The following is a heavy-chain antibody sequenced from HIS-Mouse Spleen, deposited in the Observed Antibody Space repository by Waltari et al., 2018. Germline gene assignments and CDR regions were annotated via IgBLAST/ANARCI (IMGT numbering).Heavy chain of an antibody. J-gene: IGHJ2*01. D-gene: IGHD6-13*01. CDR3: AREIPYSSSWYDWYFDL. Sequence: QLPLQESGPGLGKPSETLSLPCTVSGGSLRSSRYYWGWIRQPPGKGLEWIGSIYYSGSTYYNPSLKSRVTISVDTSKNQFSLKLSSVTAADTAVYYCAREIPYSSSWYDWYFDLWGRGTLVTVSS. V-gene: IGHV4-39*07. CDR1: GGSLRSSRYY. CDR2: IYYSGST.